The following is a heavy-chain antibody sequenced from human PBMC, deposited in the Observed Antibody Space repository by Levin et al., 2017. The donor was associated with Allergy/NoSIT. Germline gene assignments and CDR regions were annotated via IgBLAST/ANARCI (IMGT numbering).Heavy chain of an antibody. CDR1: GFTFNSYG. J-gene: IGHJ4*02. Sequence: GGSLRLSCAASGFTFNSYGMHWVRQAPGKGLEWVAVIWYDGSNKYFADSVKGRFTISRDNSKKTLYLQMNSLRAEDTAVYYCARLSHNDDYYFDYWGQGTLVTVSS. CDR2: IWYDGSNK. CDR3: ARLSHNDDYYFDY. D-gene: IGHD3-16*01. V-gene: IGHV3-33*01.